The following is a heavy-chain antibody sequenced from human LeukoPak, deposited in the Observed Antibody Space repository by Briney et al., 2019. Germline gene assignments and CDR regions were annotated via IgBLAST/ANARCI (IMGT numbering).Heavy chain of an antibody. CDR1: GYTFTSYG. J-gene: IGHJ6*02. D-gene: IGHD2-2*01. CDR3: ARDIVVVPAARMIYYYYGMDV. CDR2: ISAYNGNT. Sequence: ASVKVSCKASGYTFTSYGISWVRQAPGQGLEWMGWISAYNGNTNYAQKLQGRVTMTTDTSTSTAYMELRSLRSDDTAVYYCARDIVVVPAARMIYYYYGMDVWGQGTTVTVSS. V-gene: IGHV1-18*01.